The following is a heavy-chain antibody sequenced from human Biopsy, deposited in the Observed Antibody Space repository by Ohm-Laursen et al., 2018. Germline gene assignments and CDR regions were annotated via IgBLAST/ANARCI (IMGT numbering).Heavy chain of an antibody. D-gene: IGHD6-6*01. CDR2: IWYDGKNK. CDR3: ARDSSRRAREGGMDV. V-gene: IGHV3-33*01. Sequence: SLRLSCTASGVTFTRYGWHWVRQAPGKGLEWVAVIWYDGKNKYYADSVRGRFTISRDNAKNTVYLQMNSLRVEDTAVYYCARDSSRRAREGGMDVWGQGTTVTVSS. J-gene: IGHJ6*02. CDR1: GVTFTRYG.